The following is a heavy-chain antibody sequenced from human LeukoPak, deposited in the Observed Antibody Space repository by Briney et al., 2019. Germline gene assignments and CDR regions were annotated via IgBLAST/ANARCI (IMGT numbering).Heavy chain of an antibody. CDR1: GYSISSGYY. Sequence: SETLSLTCAVSGYSISSGYYWGWIRQPPGKGLEWIGSIYHSGSTYYNPSLKSRGTISVDTSKNQFSLKLSSVTAADTAVYYCARMAADTTIFGVVKGRYYFDYWGQGTLVTVSS. D-gene: IGHD3-3*01. CDR2: IYHSGST. CDR3: ARMAADTTIFGVVKGRYYFDY. J-gene: IGHJ4*02. V-gene: IGHV4-38-2*01.